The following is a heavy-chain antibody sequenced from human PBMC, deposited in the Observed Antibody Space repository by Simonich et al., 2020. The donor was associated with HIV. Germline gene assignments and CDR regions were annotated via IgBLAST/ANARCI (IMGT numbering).Heavy chain of an antibody. D-gene: IGHD2-21*02. CDR1: GYTFTSYY. CDR3: ARDGVEGVTSGSSVVVTAIHI. V-gene: IGHV1-46*01. CDR2: INPSDGST. Sequence: GAEVKKPGASVKVSCKASGYTFTSYYMHWVRQAPGQGLEWMGIINPSDGSTSYAQKFQGRVTMTRDTSTSTVYMELSSLRSDDTAVYYCARDGVEGVTSGSSVVVTAIHIWGQGTMVTVSS. J-gene: IGHJ3*02.